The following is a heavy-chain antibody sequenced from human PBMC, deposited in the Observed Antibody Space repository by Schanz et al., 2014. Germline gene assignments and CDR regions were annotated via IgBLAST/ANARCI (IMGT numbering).Heavy chain of an antibody. D-gene: IGHD3-10*01. CDR2: IWNNGVTK. CDR1: GFSLNTYG. J-gene: IGHJ4*02. CDR3: ARDGNYYSSRNYYKTPYYFDY. V-gene: IGHV3-33*01. Sequence: QAQLMESGGGVVQPGTSLILSCSVSGFSLNTYGIHWFRQPAGKGLEWVAVIWNNGVTKYYADSVKRRFTISRDISKNTLHLQVTSLRAEDTAIYYCARDGNYYSSRNYYKTPYYFDYWGQGTLXTVSS.